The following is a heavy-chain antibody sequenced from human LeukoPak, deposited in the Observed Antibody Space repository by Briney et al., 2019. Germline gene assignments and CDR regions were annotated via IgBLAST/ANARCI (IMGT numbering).Heavy chain of an antibody. Sequence: ASVTVSCKASHYTFTNYGISWMRQVPGQGLEWMGWINPYNVNIKYAQKFQGRVTLTTDTSTSTAYMELRTLRSDDTAIYYCARGPAQWSDYWGQGTLVTVSS. J-gene: IGHJ4*02. CDR1: HYTFTNYG. V-gene: IGHV1-18*01. CDR3: ARGPAQWSDY. CDR2: INPYNVNI. D-gene: IGHD2-15*01.